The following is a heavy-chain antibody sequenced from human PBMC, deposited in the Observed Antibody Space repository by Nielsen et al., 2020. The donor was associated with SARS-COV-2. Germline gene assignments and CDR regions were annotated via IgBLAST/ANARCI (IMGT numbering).Heavy chain of an antibody. Sequence: GESLKISCAASGFTFSSYAMHWVRPAPGKGLEWVAVISYDGSNKYYADSVKGRFTISRDSSKNTLYLQMNSLRAEDTAVYYCARDHGAHTVTTFDYWGQGTLVTVSS. CDR1: GFTFSSYA. J-gene: IGHJ4*02. CDR2: ISYDGSNK. V-gene: IGHV3-30-3*01. CDR3: ARDHGAHTVTTFDY. D-gene: IGHD4-17*01.